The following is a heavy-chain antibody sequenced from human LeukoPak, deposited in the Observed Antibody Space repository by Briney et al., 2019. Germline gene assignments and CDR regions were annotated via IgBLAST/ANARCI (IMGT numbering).Heavy chain of an antibody. Sequence: ASVTVSCKASGYTFTGYYMHWVRQAPGQGLEWMGWINPNSGGTNYAQKFQGWVTMTRDTSISTAYMELSRLRSDDTAVYYCAREFEPDDPSRYYYYGMDVWGQGTTVTVSS. J-gene: IGHJ6*02. CDR1: GYTFTGYY. D-gene: IGHD3-3*01. CDR2: INPNSGGT. V-gene: IGHV1-2*04. CDR3: AREFEPDDPSRYYYYGMDV.